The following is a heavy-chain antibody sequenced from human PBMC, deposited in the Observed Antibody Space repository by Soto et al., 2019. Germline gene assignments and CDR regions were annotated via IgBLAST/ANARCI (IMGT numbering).Heavy chain of an antibody. V-gene: IGHV4-59*08. J-gene: IGHJ5*02. D-gene: IGHD3-3*01. CDR2: IYYSGST. CDR1: GGSISSYY. CDR3: ARLLLDFWSGYYVNIRFDP. Sequence: SETLSLTCTVSGGSISSYYWSWIRQPPGKRLEWIGYIYYSGSTNYNPSLKSRVTISVDTSKNQFSLKLSSVTAADTAVYYCARLLLDFWSGYYVNIRFDPWGQGTLVTVSS.